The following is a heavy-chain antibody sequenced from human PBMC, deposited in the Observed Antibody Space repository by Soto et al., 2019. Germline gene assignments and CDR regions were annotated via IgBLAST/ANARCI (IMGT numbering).Heavy chain of an antibody. CDR3: AREVCSGGSCNGNWFDP. CDR1: GGTFSSYA. D-gene: IGHD2-15*01. J-gene: IGHJ5*02. V-gene: IGHV1-3*01. Sequence: ASVKVSCKASGGTFSSYAISWVRQAPGQGLEWMGWINAGNGNTKYSQKFQGRVTITRDTSTSTAYMELSSLRSEDTAVYYCAREVCSGGSCNGNWFDPWGQGTLVTVSS. CDR2: INAGNGNT.